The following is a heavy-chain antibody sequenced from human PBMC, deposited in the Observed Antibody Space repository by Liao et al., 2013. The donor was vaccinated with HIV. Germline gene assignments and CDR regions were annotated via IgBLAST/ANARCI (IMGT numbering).Heavy chain of an antibody. CDR1: GGSISSGSYY. Sequence: QVQLQESGPGLVKPSQTLSLTCTVSGGSISSGSYYWSWIRQPAGKGLEWIGRIYTSGSFNYNPSFKSRVAMSIDTSKSQFSLNLNSVTAADTAVYYCARQRVLMGFDAFDIWGQGTVVTVSS. CDR2: IYTSGSF. J-gene: IGHJ3*02. V-gene: IGHV4-61*02. D-gene: IGHD3-9*01. CDR3: ARQRVLMGFDAFDI.